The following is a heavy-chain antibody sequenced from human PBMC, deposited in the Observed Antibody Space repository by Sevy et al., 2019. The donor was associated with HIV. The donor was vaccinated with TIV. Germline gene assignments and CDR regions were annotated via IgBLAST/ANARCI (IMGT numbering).Heavy chain of an antibody. Sequence: GGSLRLSCEASGFTFSSYVMHWVRRAPGKGLEWVAVISYDGRNKYYADSVKGRFTISRDNSKNTLDLQMNSLRAEDTAVYFCAKGPTSRAYYYGSGSYSLDDWGQGTLVTVSS. V-gene: IGHV3-30*18. J-gene: IGHJ4*02. D-gene: IGHD3-10*01. CDR3: AKGPTSRAYYYGSGSYSLDD. CDR1: GFTFSSYV. CDR2: ISYDGRNK.